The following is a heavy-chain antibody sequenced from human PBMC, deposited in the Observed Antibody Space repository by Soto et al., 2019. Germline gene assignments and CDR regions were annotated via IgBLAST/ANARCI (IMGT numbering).Heavy chain of an antibody. Sequence: PGGSLRLSCAASGFTFSTYNMNWVRQAPGKGLEWVSYISDSSSTIHYADSVKGRFTISRDNAKNSLYLQMNSLRAEDTAVYYCARDDYPYYDDSSGYPFDYWGQGMMVTVSS. J-gene: IGHJ4*02. CDR1: GFTFSTYN. D-gene: IGHD3-22*01. V-gene: IGHV3-48*01. CDR2: ISDSSSTI. CDR3: ARDDYPYYDDSSGYPFDY.